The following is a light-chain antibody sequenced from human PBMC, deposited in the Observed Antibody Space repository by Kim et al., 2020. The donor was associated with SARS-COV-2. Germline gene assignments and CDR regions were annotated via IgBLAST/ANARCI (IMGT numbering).Light chain of an antibody. Sequence: SACVGHRVNHTCRARQDINTYVAWLEQEGGNAPKSLIFDASSLQSGVTSKLSGSGSGTEFTLTNSSLQPEDFATYYCQKYNHHPYTFGQGTKLEI. CDR3: QKYNHHPYT. CDR2: DAS. CDR1: QDINTY. J-gene: IGKJ2*01. V-gene: IGKV1-16*02.